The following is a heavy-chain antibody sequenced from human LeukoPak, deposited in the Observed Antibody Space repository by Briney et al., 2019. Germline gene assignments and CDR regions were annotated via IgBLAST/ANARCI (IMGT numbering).Heavy chain of an antibody. V-gene: IGHV4-34*01. CDR2: ITHNGGT. D-gene: IGHD1-26*01. J-gene: IGHJ6*03. CDR1: GGSLRGYF. Sequence: SETLSLTCAVYGGSLRGYFWGWVRQTPGKGLEWLGEITHNGGTNYMPSLSGRVSVFQDVSKNQFSLKLSSVTAADTGVYYCARGNSGSHWGDHYFYMDVWGKGTTVIVSS. CDR3: ARGNSGSHWGDHYFYMDV.